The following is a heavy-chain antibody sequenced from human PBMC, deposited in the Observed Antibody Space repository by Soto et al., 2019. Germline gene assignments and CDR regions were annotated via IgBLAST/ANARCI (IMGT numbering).Heavy chain of an antibody. CDR1: GGSISSGGYY. J-gene: IGHJ2*01. Sequence: QVQLQESGPGLVKPSQTLSLTCTVSGGSISSGGYYWSWIRQHPGKGLEWIGYIYYSGSTYYNPSLKSRVTISVDTSKNQFSLKLSAVTAADTAVYYCARAPGYGDYAGWCFDLWGRGTLVTVSS. CDR3: ARAPGYGDYAGWCFDL. V-gene: IGHV4-31*03. D-gene: IGHD4-17*01. CDR2: IYYSGST.